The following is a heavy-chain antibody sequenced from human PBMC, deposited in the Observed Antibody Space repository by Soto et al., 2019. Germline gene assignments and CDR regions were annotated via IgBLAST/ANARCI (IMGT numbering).Heavy chain of an antibody. CDR3: ARQRSYDSSGFSRLDY. Sequence: LSLTCTVSGGSINSYYWSLIRQTPGKGLEWIGYIYYSGSTNYNPSLKNRVTISVDTSKNQFSLKLNSVSAADTAVYYCARQRSYDSSGFSRLDYWGQGTLVTVSS. CDR1: GGSINSYY. D-gene: IGHD3-22*01. CDR2: IYYSGST. V-gene: IGHV4-59*01. J-gene: IGHJ4*02.